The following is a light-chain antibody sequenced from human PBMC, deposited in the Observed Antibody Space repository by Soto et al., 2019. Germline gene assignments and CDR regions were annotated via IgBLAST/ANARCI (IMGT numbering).Light chain of an antibody. CDR3: QQRSNGFT. CDR2: DAS. Sequence: EVVLTQSPPTLSLSPGERATLSCRASQSVRTSLVWYQQKPGQAPRLLIYDASKRATGVPARFSGSRSGTEFSLTIRSLEPEDFAYYYCQQRSNGFTFGGGTKVEI. J-gene: IGKJ4*01. V-gene: IGKV3-11*01. CDR1: QSVRTS.